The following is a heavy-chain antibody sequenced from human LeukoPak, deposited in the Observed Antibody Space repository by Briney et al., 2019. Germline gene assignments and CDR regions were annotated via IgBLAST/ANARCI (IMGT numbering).Heavy chain of an antibody. J-gene: IGHJ6*02. D-gene: IGHD3-9*01. Sequence: GASVKVSCKASGYTFTGYYMHWVRQAPGQGLEWMGWINPNSGGTNYAQKFQGRVTMTRDTSISTAYMELSRLRSDDTAVYYCARAALVGRCFDWLRYGMDVWGQGTTVTVSS. CDR3: ARAALVGRCFDWLRYGMDV. V-gene: IGHV1-2*02. CDR1: GYTFTGYY. CDR2: INPNSGGT.